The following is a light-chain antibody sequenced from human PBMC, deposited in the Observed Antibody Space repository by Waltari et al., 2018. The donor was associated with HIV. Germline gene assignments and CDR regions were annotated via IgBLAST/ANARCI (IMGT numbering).Light chain of an antibody. Sequence: QSVLTQPPSVSAAPGQKVTISCSGSPPHIGNDYVSWYQHVPGAAPRLLIYDNNKRPSGIPDRFSGSRSGTSATLGITGLQTGDEAHYYCGTWDRSLSAAVFGGGTKLTVL. V-gene: IGLV1-51*01. CDR1: PPHIGNDY. CDR3: GTWDRSLSAAV. J-gene: IGLJ3*02. CDR2: DNN.